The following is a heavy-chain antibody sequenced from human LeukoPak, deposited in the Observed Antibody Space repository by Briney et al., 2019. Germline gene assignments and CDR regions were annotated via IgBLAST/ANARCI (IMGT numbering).Heavy chain of an antibody. CDR3: AKGTYSSSPRDY. CDR1: GFTFSSYA. D-gene: IGHD6-6*01. CDR2: IGSGGTT. J-gene: IGHJ4*02. V-gene: IGHV3-23*01. Sequence: GGSLRLSCAASGFTFSSYAMSWVRQAPGKGLEWVSAIGSGGTTYYADSVKGRFTISRDNSKNTLSLQMNSLRADDTAIYYCAKGTYSSSPRDYWGQGTLVTVSS.